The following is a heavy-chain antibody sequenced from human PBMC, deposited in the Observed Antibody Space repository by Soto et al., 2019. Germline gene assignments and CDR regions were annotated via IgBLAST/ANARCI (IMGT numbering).Heavy chain of an antibody. CDR3: ARGRSDIVVVPASFYYYYYYMDV. CDR1: GGSFSGYY. V-gene: IGHV4-34*01. Sequence: SETLSLTCAVYGGSFSGYYWSWIRQPPGKGLEWIGEINHSGSTNYNPSLKSRVTISADTSKNQFSLKLSSVTAADTAVYYCARGRSDIVVVPASFYYYYYYMDVWGKGTTVTVSS. D-gene: IGHD2-2*01. J-gene: IGHJ6*03. CDR2: INHSGST.